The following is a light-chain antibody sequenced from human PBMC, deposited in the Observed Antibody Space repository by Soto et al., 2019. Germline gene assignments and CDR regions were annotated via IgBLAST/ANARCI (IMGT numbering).Light chain of an antibody. CDR1: QDINNY. CDR3: QQYGSLLWT. V-gene: IGKV1-33*01. J-gene: IGKJ1*01. Sequence: IQMTQSPSSLSASVGDRVTITCQASQDINNYLQWYQQKPGKAPKLLIYDASNLETGVPSRFSGGGSGTDFTFTIRSVEPEDIATYYCQQYGSLLWTFGQGTKVEIK. CDR2: DAS.